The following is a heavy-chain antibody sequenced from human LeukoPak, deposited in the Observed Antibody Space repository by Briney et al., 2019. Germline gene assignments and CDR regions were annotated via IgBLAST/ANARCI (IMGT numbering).Heavy chain of an antibody. CDR3: ARDHCSSTSCYVHYYYGMDV. D-gene: IGHD2-2*01. V-gene: IGHV1-2*02. CDR1: GYTFTSYG. Sequence: GASVKVSCKASGYTFTSYGISRVRQAPGQGLEWMGWINPNSGGTNYAQKFQGRVTMTRDTSISTAYMELSRLRSDDTAVYYCARDHCSSTSCYVHYYYGMDVWGQGTTVTVSS. J-gene: IGHJ6*02. CDR2: INPNSGGT.